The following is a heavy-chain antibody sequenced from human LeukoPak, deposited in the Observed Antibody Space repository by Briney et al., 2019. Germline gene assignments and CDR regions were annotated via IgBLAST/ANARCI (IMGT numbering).Heavy chain of an antibody. V-gene: IGHV1-69*06. CDR3: ATAPGGGSGSGYGMDA. Sequence: GSSVKVSCKASGGTFSSYAISWVRRAPGQGLEWMGGIIPIFGTANYAQKFQGRVTITADKSTSTAYMELSSLRSEDTAVYYCATAPGGGSGSGYGMDAWGKGTTVTVSS. CDR2: IIPIFGTA. D-gene: IGHD3-10*01. CDR1: GGTFSSYA. J-gene: IGHJ6*04.